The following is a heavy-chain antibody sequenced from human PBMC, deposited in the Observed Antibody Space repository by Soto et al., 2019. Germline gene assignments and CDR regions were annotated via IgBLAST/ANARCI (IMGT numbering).Heavy chain of an antibody. Sequence: PGGSLRLSCAASGFTFSSYAMHWFRQAPGKGLEWVAVISYDGSNKYYADSVKGRFTISRDNSKNTLYLQMNSLRTEDTAVYYCAKENYVWGSYHIDYWGQGTLVTVSS. CDR2: ISYDGSNK. D-gene: IGHD3-16*02. V-gene: IGHV3-30-3*01. CDR1: GFTFSSYA. J-gene: IGHJ4*02. CDR3: AKENYVWGSYHIDY.